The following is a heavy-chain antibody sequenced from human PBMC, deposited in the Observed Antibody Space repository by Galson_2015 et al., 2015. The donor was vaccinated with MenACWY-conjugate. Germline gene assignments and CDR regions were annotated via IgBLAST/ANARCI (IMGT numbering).Heavy chain of an antibody. CDR2: ISKGGSPI. D-gene: IGHD5-18*01. CDR3: ARVGTWIHQYFYYMDV. CDR1: GFTFTGYE. J-gene: IGHJ6*03. Sequence: SLRLSCAASGFTFTGYEFNWVRQAPGKGLEWLSYISKGGSPIYYADSVKGRFTISRDNMKKSLFLEMNSLRAGDTGVYYCARVGTWIHQYFYYMDVWGKGTTVTVSS. V-gene: IGHV3-48*03.